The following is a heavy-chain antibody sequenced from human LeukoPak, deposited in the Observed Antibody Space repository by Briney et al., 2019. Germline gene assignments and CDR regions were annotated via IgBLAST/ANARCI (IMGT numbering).Heavy chain of an antibody. J-gene: IGHJ4*02. Sequence: ASVKVSCKASGYTFTGYYMHWVRQAPGQGLEWMGWINPNSGGTNYAQKFQGRVTMTRDTSISTAYMELSRLRSDDTAVYYCAKLPDCANDACTEGDYWGQGTLVTVSS. D-gene: IGHD2-8*01. V-gene: IGHV1-2*02. CDR3: AKLPDCANDACTEGDY. CDR1: GYTFTGYY. CDR2: INPNSGGT.